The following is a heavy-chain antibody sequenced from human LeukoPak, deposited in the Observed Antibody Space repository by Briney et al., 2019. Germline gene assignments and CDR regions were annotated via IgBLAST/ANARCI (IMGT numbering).Heavy chain of an antibody. D-gene: IGHD6-13*01. V-gene: IGHV1-8*01. CDR1: GYTFTSYD. CDR2: RNPNSGNT. CDR3: ASASSSSWYLMDY. J-gene: IGHJ4*02. Sequence: ASVKVSCKASGYTFTSYDINWVRQATGQGLEWMGWRNPNSGNTGYAQKFQGRVTMTRNTSISTAYMALSSLSSEDMAVYYCASASSSSWYLMDYWGQGTLVTVSS.